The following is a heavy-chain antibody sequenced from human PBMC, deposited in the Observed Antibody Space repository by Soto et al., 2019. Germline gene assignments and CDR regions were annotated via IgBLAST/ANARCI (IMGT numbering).Heavy chain of an antibody. J-gene: IGHJ6*02. V-gene: IGHV3-23*01. Sequence: GSLRLSCAASGFTFSSYAMSWVRQAPGKGLEWVSAISGSGGSTYYADSVKGRFTISRDNSKNTLYLQMNSLRAEDTAVYYCAKDSSSWYNYYGMDVWGQGTTVTVSS. CDR1: GFTFSSYA. CDR2: ISGSGGST. D-gene: IGHD6-13*01. CDR3: AKDSSSWYNYYGMDV.